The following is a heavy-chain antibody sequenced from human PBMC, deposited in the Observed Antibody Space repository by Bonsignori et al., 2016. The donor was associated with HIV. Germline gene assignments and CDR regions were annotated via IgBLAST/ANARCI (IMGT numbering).Heavy chain of an antibody. Sequence: RQAPGKGLEWIGSIYHSGSTYYNPSLKSRVTISVDTSKNQFSLKLSSVTAADTAVYYCARRELGDAFDIWGQGTMVTVSS. D-gene: IGHD3-16*01. CDR2: IYHSGST. J-gene: IGHJ3*02. CDR3: ARRELGDAFDI. V-gene: IGHV4-38-2*01.